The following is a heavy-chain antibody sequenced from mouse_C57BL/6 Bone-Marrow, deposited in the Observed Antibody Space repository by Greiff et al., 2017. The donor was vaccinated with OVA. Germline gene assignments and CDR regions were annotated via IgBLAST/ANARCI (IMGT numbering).Heavy chain of an antibody. CDR1: GYTFTDYN. J-gene: IGHJ2*01. D-gene: IGHD2-1*01. CDR3: AREGGYGNYPYYFDY. CDR2: INPNNGGT. V-gene: IGHV1-18*01. Sequence: EVKLQESGPELVKPGASVKIPCKASGYTFTDYNMDWVKQSHGKSLEWIGDINPNNGGTIYNQKFKGKATLTVDKSSSPAYMELRSLTSEDTAVYYCAREGGYGNYPYYFDYWGQGTTLTVSS.